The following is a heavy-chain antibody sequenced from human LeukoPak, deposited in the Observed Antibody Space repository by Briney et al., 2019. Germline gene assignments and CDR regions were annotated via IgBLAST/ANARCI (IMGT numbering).Heavy chain of an antibody. CDR2: INPTGGST. D-gene: IGHD6-6*01. J-gene: IGHJ4*02. Sequence: ASVKVSCEASGYTFPSYFMHWVRQAPGQGLEWMGIINPTGGSTTYAQKFQGRVTMTRDTSTSTVYMELSSLRSDDEAVYYCARTAARRFDYWGQGTLVTVSS. V-gene: IGHV1-46*01. CDR3: ARTAARRFDY. CDR1: GYTFPSYF.